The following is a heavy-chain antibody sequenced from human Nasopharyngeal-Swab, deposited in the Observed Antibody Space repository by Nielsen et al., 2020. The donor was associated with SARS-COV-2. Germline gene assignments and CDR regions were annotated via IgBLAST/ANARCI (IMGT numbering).Heavy chain of an antibody. Sequence: SQTLSLTCGVYGGSFSSYYWSWICQPPGKGLEWIGEINHSGSTNYNPSLESRVTLSVDTSKNQFSLNLISVTAADTAVYYCATTGYSSGYYVHWGQGVLVTVSS. J-gene: IGHJ4*02. D-gene: IGHD6-25*01. CDR2: INHSGST. CDR3: ATTGYSSGYYVH. CDR1: GGSFSSYY. V-gene: IGHV4-34*01.